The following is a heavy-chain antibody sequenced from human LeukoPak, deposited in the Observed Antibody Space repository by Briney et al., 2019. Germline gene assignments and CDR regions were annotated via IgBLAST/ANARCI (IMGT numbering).Heavy chain of an antibody. V-gene: IGHV7-4-1*02. Sequence: GASVKVSCKASGYTFIRYAINWLRQVPGQGLDWMGWINMYTANPAYAQGFTERFVFSLDTSVSTAYLEISNLKAEDTAVYYCARRDNDDDFDYWGQGTLVTVSS. CDR3: ARRDNDDDFDY. CDR1: GYTFIRYA. D-gene: IGHD3-16*01. CDR2: INMYTANP. J-gene: IGHJ4*02.